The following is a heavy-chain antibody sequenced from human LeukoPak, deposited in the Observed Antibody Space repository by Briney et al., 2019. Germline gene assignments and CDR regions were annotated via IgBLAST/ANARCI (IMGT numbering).Heavy chain of an antibody. J-gene: IGHJ3*02. CDR2: IIPIFGTA. Sequence: SVRVSCKAFGGIFSKYAISWVRQAPGQGREWMGGIIPIFGTANYAQKFQGRVTITADESTSTAYMELSSLRSEDTALYYCARIYCNGGSCYHSRGVFDIWGQGTMVTVSS. D-gene: IGHD2-15*01. V-gene: IGHV1-69*13. CDR3: ARIYCNGGSCYHSRGVFDI. CDR1: GGIFSKYA.